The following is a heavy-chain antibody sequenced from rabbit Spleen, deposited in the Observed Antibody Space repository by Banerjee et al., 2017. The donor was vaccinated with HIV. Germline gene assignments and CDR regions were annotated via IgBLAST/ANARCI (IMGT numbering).Heavy chain of an antibody. CDR2: IETTSRNT. V-gene: IGHV1S45*01. J-gene: IGHJ4*01. CDR3: ASGYSDIYFNL. D-gene: IGHD1-1*01. CDR1: GFSFSNSYY. Sequence: QEQLVESGGGLVKPEGSLKLSCTASGFSFSNSYYMCWVRQAPGKGLELIACIETTSRNTYYASWVNGRVTISKTSTTVTLQMTSLTAADTATYFCASGYSDIYFNLWGQGTLVTVS.